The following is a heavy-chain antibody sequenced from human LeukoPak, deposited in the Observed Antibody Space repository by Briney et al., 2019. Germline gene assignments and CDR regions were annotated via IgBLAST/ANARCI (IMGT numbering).Heavy chain of an antibody. V-gene: IGHV4-39*07. D-gene: IGHD5-12*01. CDR3: ARPRKNSGPIRLYNWFDP. CDR2: INHSGST. Sequence: PSETLSLTCTVSGDSISSSNCYWGWIRQPPGKGLEWIGEINHSGSTNYNPSLKSRVTISVDTSKNQFSLKLSSVTAADTAVYYCARPRKNSGPIRLYNWFDPWGQGTLVTVSS. CDR1: GDSISSSNCY. J-gene: IGHJ5*02.